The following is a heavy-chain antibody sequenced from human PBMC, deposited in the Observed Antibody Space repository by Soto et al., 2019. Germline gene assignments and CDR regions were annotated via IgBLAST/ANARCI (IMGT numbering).Heavy chain of an antibody. CDR3: TRGPRADSPGTGAH. D-gene: IGHD1-26*01. V-gene: IGHV3-74*01. J-gene: IGHJ4*02. CDR2: ISDDGATT. CDR1: VFTFSMYW. Sequence: GGSLLVSCDFSVFTFSMYWMPWVRQVPGQSPFSVSRISDDGATTNYADSVRGRFTISRDNSKNTLYLQMNNLKPDDTAIYYCTRGPRADSPGTGAHWGQGTTVTVSS.